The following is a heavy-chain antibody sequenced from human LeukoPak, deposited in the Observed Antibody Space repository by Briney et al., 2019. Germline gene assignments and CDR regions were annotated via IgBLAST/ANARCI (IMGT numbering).Heavy chain of an antibody. J-gene: IGHJ4*02. CDR1: GFTFSSYS. Sequence: GGSLRLSCAASGFTFSSYSMNWVRQAPGKGLEWVAVISYDGSNKYYADSVKGRFTISRDNSKNTLYLQMNSLRAEDTAVYYCARDRPGIAAAGLDYWGQGTLVTVSS. D-gene: IGHD6-13*01. CDR2: ISYDGSNK. CDR3: ARDRPGIAAAGLDY. V-gene: IGHV3-30*03.